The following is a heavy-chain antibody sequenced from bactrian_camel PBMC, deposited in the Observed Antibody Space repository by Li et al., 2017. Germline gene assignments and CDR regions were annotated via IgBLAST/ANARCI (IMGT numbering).Heavy chain of an antibody. CDR3: AAEPERSRSDFWDVKRRRRSGDSCGSYQADFRY. V-gene: IGHV3-2*01. J-gene: IGHJ6*01. CDR1: GFTFSTYY. CDR2: IVSNGGST. Sequence: HVQLVESGGGLVRPGGSLRLSCAASGFTFSTYYMNWVRQAPGKGLEWVSSIVSNGGSTAYADSVKGRFTISKDKNTLTLQMTNLQPEDTAMYYCAAEPERSRSDFWDVKRRRRSGDSCGSYQADFRYWGQGTQVTVS. D-gene: IGHD1*01.